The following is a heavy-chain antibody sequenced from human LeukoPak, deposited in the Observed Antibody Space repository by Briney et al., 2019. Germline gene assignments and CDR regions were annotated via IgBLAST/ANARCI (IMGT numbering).Heavy chain of an antibody. J-gene: IGHJ3*02. CDR3: AKVLIRHGAFDI. V-gene: IGHV3-23*01. CDR1: GFTFSSYA. Sequence: GGSLRLSCAASGFTFSSYAMSWVRQAPGKGLEWVSAISGSGGSTYYADSVKGRFTISRDSSKNTLYLQMNSLRAEDTAVYYCAKVLIRHGAFDIWGQGTMVTVSS. CDR2: ISGSGGST.